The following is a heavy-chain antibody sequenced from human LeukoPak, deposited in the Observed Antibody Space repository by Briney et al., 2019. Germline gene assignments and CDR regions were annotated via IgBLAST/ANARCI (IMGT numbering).Heavy chain of an antibody. V-gene: IGHV3-21*01. J-gene: IGHJ4*02. CDR2: ISSSSSYI. CDR1: GFTFSSYS. D-gene: IGHD6-19*01. Sequence: PGGSLRLSCAASGFTFSSYSMNWVRQAPGKGLEWVSSISSSSSYIYYADSVKGRFTISRDNAKNSLYLQMNSLRAEDTAVYYCARDLYSSGWYSDYWGQGTLVTVSS. CDR3: ARDLYSSGWYSDY.